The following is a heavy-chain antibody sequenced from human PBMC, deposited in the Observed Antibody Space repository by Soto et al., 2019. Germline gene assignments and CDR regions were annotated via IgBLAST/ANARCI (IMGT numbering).Heavy chain of an antibody. V-gene: IGHV3-9*01. D-gene: IGHD6-13*01. CDR1: GFTFDDYA. CDR3: VKDESINWYSGHFRH. CDR2: INWNSGSI. J-gene: IGHJ1*01. Sequence: GGSLRLSCAASGFTFDDYAMHWVRQVPGKGLEWVSGINWNSGSIGYGDSVKGRFAISRDNANNSLHLQMNSLSAEDTAFYYCVKDESINWYSGHFRHWGQGTLVTVSS.